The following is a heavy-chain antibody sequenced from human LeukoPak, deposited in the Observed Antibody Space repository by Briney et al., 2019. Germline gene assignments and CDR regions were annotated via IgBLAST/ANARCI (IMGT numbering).Heavy chain of an antibody. V-gene: IGHV3-30-3*01. CDR3: ARVPNWKMAFDI. D-gene: IGHD1-1*01. Sequence: PGGSLRLSCAASGFTFSSYAMHWVRQAPGKGLEWVAVISYDGSNKYYADSVKGRFTISRDNSKNTLYLQMNSLRAEDTAVYYCARVPNWKMAFDIWGQGTMVTVSS. CDR1: GFTFSSYA. J-gene: IGHJ3*02. CDR2: ISYDGSNK.